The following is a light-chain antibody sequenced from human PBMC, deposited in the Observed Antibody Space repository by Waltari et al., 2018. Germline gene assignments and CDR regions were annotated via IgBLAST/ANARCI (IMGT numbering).Light chain of an antibody. CDR1: QSINDW. Sequence: DIQMTQSPSTLSASVGDRVTITCRASQSINDWLAWYQPKPGKAPKLMIYKTSTLESWVPSPFSGSGFGTGFTLTISSLQPDDFATYYCQQYNTYSYTFGQGTKLEI. CDR2: KTS. CDR3: QQYNTYSYT. V-gene: IGKV1-5*03. J-gene: IGKJ2*01.